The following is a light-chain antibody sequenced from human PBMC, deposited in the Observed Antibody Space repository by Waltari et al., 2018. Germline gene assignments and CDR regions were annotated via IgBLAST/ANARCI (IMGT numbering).Light chain of an antibody. CDR1: QSISTY. V-gene: IGKV1-39*01. J-gene: IGKJ4*01. CDR2: GAS. CDR3: QQSYSVPA. Sequence: DIQMTQSPSSLSASVGDRVTIPCRSSQSISTYLNWYQQKPWKAPNLLIYGASSLQGGVPSRFSGSGSGTDFTLTISSLQPEDFATYYCQQSYSVPAFGGGTKVEIQ.